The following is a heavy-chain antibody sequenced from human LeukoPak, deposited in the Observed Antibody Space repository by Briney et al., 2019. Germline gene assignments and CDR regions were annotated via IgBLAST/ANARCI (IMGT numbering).Heavy chain of an antibody. V-gene: IGHV4-4*07. CDR2: IYASGST. Sequence: SETLSLTCAVSGDSMSDSYWSWIRQPAGKGLEWIGRIYASGSTNYNPSLKSRVTLSVDTSSNQFSLTLSSVTAADTAVYHCARDIRSHNGPGGYYYYYMDVWGKGTTVTVSS. CDR3: ARDIRSHNGPGGYYYYYMDV. CDR1: GDSMSDSY. J-gene: IGHJ6*03. D-gene: IGHD2-8*01.